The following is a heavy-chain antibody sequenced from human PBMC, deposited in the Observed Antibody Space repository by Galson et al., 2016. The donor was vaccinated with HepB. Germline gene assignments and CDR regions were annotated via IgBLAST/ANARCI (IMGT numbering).Heavy chain of an antibody. CDR1: GFTFGRHG. CDR3: ARDRGVYVYYSYVMDV. CDR2: IWYDGSNK. V-gene: IGHV3-33*01. D-gene: IGHD2-8*01. J-gene: IGHJ6*02. Sequence: SLRLSCAASGFTFGRHGMHWVRQAPGKGPEWVAVIWYDGSNKYYADSVKGRFTISRDNSVNTVYLQMNSLRADDTAVYYCARDRGVYVYYSYVMDVWGQGTTVAVSS.